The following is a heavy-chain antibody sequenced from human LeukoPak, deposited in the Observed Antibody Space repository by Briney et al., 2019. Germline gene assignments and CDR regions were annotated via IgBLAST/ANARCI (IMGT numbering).Heavy chain of an antibody. Sequence: SGGSLRLSCAASGFTFSSYSMNWVRQAPGKGLEWVPSISSSSSYIYYADSVKGRFTISRDNAKNSLYLQMNSLRAEDTAVYYCARDRDSSWVYYYGMDVWGQGTTVTVSS. CDR1: GFTFSSYS. CDR3: ARDRDSSWVYYYGMDV. CDR2: ISSSSSYI. V-gene: IGHV3-21*01. J-gene: IGHJ6*02. D-gene: IGHD6-13*01.